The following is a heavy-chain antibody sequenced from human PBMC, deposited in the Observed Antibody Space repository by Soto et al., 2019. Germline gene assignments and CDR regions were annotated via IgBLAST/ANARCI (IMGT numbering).Heavy chain of an antibody. Sequence: GGSLRLSCAASGFTFSSYGMHWVRQAPGKGLEWVAVISYDGSNKYYADSVKGRFTISRDNSKNTLYLQMNSLRADDTAVYYCAKDQYFSLLYYFDYWGQGTLVTFSS. CDR1: GFTFSSYG. J-gene: IGHJ4*02. D-gene: IGHD2-8*02. V-gene: IGHV3-30*18. CDR3: AKDQYFSLLYYFDY. CDR2: ISYDGSNK.